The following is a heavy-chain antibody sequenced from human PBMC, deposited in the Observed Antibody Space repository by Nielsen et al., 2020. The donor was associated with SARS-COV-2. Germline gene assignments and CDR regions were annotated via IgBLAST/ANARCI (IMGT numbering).Heavy chain of an antibody. J-gene: IGHJ4*02. V-gene: IGHV1-3*01. CDR2: INAGNGNT. D-gene: IGHD6-13*01. CDR1: GYTFTGYA. Sequence: ASVKVSCKASGYTFTGYAMHWVRQAPGQRLEWMGWINAGNGNTKYSQKFQGRVTITRDTSASTAYMELSSLRSEDTAVYYCARQGYSSSWYGNWGQGTLVTVSS. CDR3: ARQGYSSSWYGN.